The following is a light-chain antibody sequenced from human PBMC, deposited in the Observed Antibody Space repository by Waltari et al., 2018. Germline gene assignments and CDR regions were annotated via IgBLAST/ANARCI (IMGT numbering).Light chain of an antibody. J-gene: IGLJ3*02. CDR1: ALPKQY. CDR2: KDT. V-gene: IGLV3-25*03. CDR3: LSADSSGTSKV. Sequence: SYELTQPPSVSVSPGQTARITCSGDALPKQYAFWYQQKPGQAPVLIIDKDTQRPSGIPERFSGSSSGTTVTITISGVQAEDEADYDCLSADSSGTSKVFGGGTKLTVL.